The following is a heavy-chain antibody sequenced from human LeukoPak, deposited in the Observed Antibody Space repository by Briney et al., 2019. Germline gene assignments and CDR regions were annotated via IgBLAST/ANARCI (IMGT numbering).Heavy chain of an antibody. J-gene: IGHJ6*02. Sequence: GGSLRLSCAASGFTFSSYAMSWVRQAPGKGLEWVSAISGSGGSTYYADSVKGRFTISRDNSKNTLYLQMNSLRAEDTAVYYCAKGERGGSYSAYYYGMDVWGQGTTVTVSS. D-gene: IGHD1-26*01. CDR1: GFTFSSYA. V-gene: IGHV3-23*01. CDR2: ISGSGGST. CDR3: AKGERGGSYSAYYYGMDV.